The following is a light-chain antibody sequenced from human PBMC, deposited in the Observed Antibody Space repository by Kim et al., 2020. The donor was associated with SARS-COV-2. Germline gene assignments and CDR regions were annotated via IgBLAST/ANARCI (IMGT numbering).Light chain of an antibody. J-gene: IGLJ2*01. CDR1: SSDVGGYNY. CDR2: EVS. CDR3: SSYAGSNNVV. V-gene: IGLV2-8*01. Sequence: GQSVTISCTGTSSDVGGYNYVSWYQQPPGKAPKLMIYEVSKRPSGVPDRFSGSKSGNTASLTVSGLQAEDEADYYCSSYAGSNNVVFGGGTKVTVL.